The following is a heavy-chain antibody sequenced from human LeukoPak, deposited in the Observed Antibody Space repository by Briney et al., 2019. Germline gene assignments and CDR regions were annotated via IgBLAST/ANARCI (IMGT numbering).Heavy chain of an antibody. J-gene: IGHJ4*02. V-gene: IGHV4-39*01. CDR2: FYYSGST. Sequence: SETLSLTCTVSGDSISSNSYYWGWIRQPPGKGLEWIGSFYYSGSTYYNPSLKSRVTISVDTSKNQFSLKLTSVTAADTAVYYCARQTGASGVDYWGQGTLVTVSS. CDR3: ARQTGASGVDY. D-gene: IGHD1-14*01. CDR1: GDSISSNSYY.